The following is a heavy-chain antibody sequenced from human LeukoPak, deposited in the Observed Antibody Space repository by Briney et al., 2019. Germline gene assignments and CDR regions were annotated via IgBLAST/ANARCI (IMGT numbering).Heavy chain of an antibody. V-gene: IGHV3-30*18. CDR3: AKSGRATGYSSFDS. CDR2: ISDDANNE. CDR1: GFSFSKYG. J-gene: IGHJ4*02. D-gene: IGHD3-9*01. Sequence: QAGGSLRLSCAASGFSFSKYGMHWVRQAPGKGLEWVAVISDDANNEEYVDSVKGRFTLSRDNSKNTVYLRMNSLRAEDTAVYYCAKSGRATGYSSFDSWGQGTLVTVSS.